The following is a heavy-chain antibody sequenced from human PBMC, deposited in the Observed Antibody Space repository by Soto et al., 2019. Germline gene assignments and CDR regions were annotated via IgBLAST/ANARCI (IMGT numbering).Heavy chain of an antibody. CDR2: ISYDGSNK. CDR1: GFTFSSYG. D-gene: IGHD3-22*01. CDR3: AKDGPHYYDSSGYYYADY. J-gene: IGHJ4*02. Sequence: GGSLRLSCAASGFTFSSYGMHWVRQAPGKGLEWVAVISYDGSNKYYADSVKGRFTISRDNSKNTLYLQMNSLRAEDTAVYYCAKDGPHYYDSSGYYYADYWGQGTLVTVSS. V-gene: IGHV3-30*18.